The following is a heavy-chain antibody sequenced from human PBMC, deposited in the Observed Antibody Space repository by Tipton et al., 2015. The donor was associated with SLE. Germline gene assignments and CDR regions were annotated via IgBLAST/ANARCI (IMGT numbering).Heavy chain of an antibody. CDR1: GASISDHY. J-gene: IGHJ6*03. Sequence: TLSLTCTVSGASISDHYWTWIRQPPGKGLGWIGYIYSSGGTTYTPSLKSRIAISVDTSTMQFSLRLTSVTAADTAVYYCGGGNYFDYYMDVWGKGTTVTVSS. V-gene: IGHV4-4*08. D-gene: IGHD3-22*01. CDR2: IYSSGGT. CDR3: GGGNYFDYYMDV.